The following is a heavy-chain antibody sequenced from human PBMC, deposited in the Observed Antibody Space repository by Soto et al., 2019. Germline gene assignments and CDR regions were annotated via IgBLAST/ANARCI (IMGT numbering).Heavy chain of an antibody. CDR1: GGTFSSYA. Sequence: EASVKVSCKASGGTFSSYAISWVRQAPGQGLEWMGGIIPIFGTANYAQKFQGRVTITADESTSTAYMELSSLRSEDTAVYYCARGGLYSSSSDDWGQGTLVTVSS. CDR2: IIPIFGTA. CDR3: ARGGLYSSSSDD. J-gene: IGHJ4*02. V-gene: IGHV1-69*13. D-gene: IGHD6-6*01.